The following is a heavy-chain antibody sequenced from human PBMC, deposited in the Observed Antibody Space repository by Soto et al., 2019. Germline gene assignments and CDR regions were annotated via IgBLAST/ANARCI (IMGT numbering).Heavy chain of an antibody. Sequence: PGGSLRLSCAASGFRFNTYGMHWVRQAPGKGLEWVAFISYDGTNKYTDSVKGRFIISRDDSKNTLYLQMNSLRADDTAFYYCAKDINWNDEGGDYWGQGTLVTVSS. V-gene: IGHV3-30*18. J-gene: IGHJ4*02. CDR1: GFRFNTYG. CDR2: ISYDGTNK. CDR3: AKDINWNDEGGDY. D-gene: IGHD1-1*01.